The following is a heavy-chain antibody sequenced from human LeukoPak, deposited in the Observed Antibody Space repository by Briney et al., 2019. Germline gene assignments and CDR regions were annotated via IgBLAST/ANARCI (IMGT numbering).Heavy chain of an antibody. D-gene: IGHD3-16*02. CDR1: GGSISSNNW. CDR2: IYHSGNA. Sequence: PSETLSLTCAVSGGSISSNNWWSWVRQPPGKGLEWIGEIYHSGNANYNPSLKTRVTMSVDKSKNQFSLILSSVTAADTAVYYCARGPSYDYVWGSYRPFDYWGQGTLVTVSS. CDR3: ARGPSYDYVWGSYRPFDY. J-gene: IGHJ4*02. V-gene: IGHV4-4*02.